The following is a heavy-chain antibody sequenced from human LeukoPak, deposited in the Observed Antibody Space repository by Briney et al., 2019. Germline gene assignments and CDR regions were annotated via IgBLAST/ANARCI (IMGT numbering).Heavy chain of an antibody. Sequence: GASVKVSCKASGYNFAGYYIHWVRQAPGQGLEWMGRINPRDGETNFAQKFQGRVTMTRDTSISTAYMELSRLRSDDTAVYYCARETYESAFDIWGQGTMVTVSS. CDR3: ARETYESAFDI. CDR2: INPRDGET. CDR1: GYNFAGYY. V-gene: IGHV1-2*06. D-gene: IGHD5-12*01. J-gene: IGHJ3*02.